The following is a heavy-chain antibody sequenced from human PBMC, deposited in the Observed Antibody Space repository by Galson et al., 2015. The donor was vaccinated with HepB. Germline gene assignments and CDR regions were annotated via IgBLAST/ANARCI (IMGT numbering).Heavy chain of an antibody. CDR1: GFTFSNDA. Sequence: SLRLSCAASGFTFSNDAMSWVRQAPGKGLEWVSFISANDGSTYYADSVKGRFTLSRDSSKNTLYLQMNSLRAEDTAIYYCARGWCSTSRYSDWGQGTLVTVTS. J-gene: IGHJ4*02. V-gene: IGHV3-23*01. CDR3: ARGWCSTSRYSD. D-gene: IGHD2-2*01. CDR2: ISANDGST.